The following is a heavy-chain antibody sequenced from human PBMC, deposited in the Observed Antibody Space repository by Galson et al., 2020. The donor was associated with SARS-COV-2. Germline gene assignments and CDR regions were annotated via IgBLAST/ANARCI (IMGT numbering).Heavy chain of an antibody. CDR3: AKVMGQAATSGYYWYFDL. CDR2: VSGSGGST. V-gene: IGHV3-23*01. D-gene: IGHD3-22*01. J-gene: IGHJ2*01. Sequence: GESLKISCVASGFTFSSYAMSWVRQAPGKGLEWVSAVSGSGGSTYYADSVKGRFTISRDNSKNTPYLQMNSLRAEDTAVYYCAKVMGQAATSGYYWYFDLWGRGTLVTVSS. CDR1: GFTFSSYA.